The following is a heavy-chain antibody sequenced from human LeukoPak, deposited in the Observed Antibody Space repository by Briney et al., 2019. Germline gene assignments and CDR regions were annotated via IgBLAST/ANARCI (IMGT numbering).Heavy chain of an antibody. J-gene: IGHJ4*02. Sequence: ASVKVSCKASGYTFTGYGISWVRQAPGQGLEWMGWISGYNDNTKYAQTLQGRVTMTTDTSTSTAYMELRSLGSDDTAVYYCVRDLLSGSDYGHFDYWGQGTLVTVSS. D-gene: IGHD1-26*01. V-gene: IGHV1-18*01. CDR3: VRDLLSGSDYGHFDY. CDR2: ISGYNDNT. CDR1: GYTFTGYG.